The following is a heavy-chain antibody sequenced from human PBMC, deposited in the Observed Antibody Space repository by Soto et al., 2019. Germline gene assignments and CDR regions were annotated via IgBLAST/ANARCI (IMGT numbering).Heavy chain of an antibody. CDR1: GGTFSSYA. V-gene: IGHV1-69*01. CDR3: ARDAYYDFWSGYREDYYDYGRDV. Sequence: QVQLVQSGAEVKKPGSSVKVSCKASGGTFSSYAISWVRQAPGQGLEWMGGIIPIFGTANYAQKLQGRVTITADESTSTAYMELSSLRSEDTAVYYCARDAYYDFWSGYREDYYDYGRDVWGQGTTVTVSS. J-gene: IGHJ6*02. CDR2: IIPIFGTA. D-gene: IGHD3-3*01.